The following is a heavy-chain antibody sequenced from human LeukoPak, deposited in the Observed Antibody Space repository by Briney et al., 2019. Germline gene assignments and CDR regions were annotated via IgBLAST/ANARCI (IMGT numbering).Heavy chain of an antibody. CDR2: ISVSGGVT. Sequence: PGRSLRLSCAASGITFTDHGLSWVRQAPGKGLEWVSSISVSGGVTLYADSVKGRFVISRDNSRSRVYLEMNRLRAEDTAVYYCAKGFDFWRGSYYFDHWGQGTLVTVSS. CDR3: AKGFDFWRGSYYFDH. D-gene: IGHD3-3*01. V-gene: IGHV3-23*01. CDR1: GITFTDHG. J-gene: IGHJ4*02.